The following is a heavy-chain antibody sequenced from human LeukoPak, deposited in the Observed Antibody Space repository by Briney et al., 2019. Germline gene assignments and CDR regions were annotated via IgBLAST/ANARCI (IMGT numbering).Heavy chain of an antibody. V-gene: IGHV3-74*01. Sequence: GGSLRLSCAASGFTFSGYYMFWVRQVPGKGLMWVAHINGFGTEATYADSVKGRFSISRDNAKNTLYLQMNSLRVEDTAVYYCARGRPHGNDYWGQGTLVTVSS. CDR1: GFTFSGYY. CDR3: ARGRPHGNDY. CDR2: INGFGTEA. J-gene: IGHJ4*02. D-gene: IGHD4-23*01.